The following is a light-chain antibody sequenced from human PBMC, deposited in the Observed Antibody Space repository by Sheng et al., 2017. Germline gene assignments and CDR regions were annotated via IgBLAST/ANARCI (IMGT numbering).Light chain of an antibody. CDR2: KAS. J-gene: IGKJ1*01. V-gene: IGKV1-5*03. CDR3: QQYNTYPGT. Sequence: DIQMTQSPSTLSASVGDRVTITCRASQNINNWLAWYQQKPGKAPKLLIYKASNLQTGVPSRFSGRGSGTEFTLTINSLQPDDFATYYCQQYNTYPGTFGRGTKVDIQ. CDR1: QNINNW.